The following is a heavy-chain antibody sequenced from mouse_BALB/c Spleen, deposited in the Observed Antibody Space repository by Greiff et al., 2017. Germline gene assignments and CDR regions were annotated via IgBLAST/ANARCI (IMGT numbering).Heavy chain of an antibody. CDR1: GYTFTSYW. D-gene: IGHD1-1*01. CDR3: ARRGYYGSREYYFDY. CDR2: INPSTGYT. V-gene: IGHV1-4*01. Sequence: QVQLQQSGTVLARPGASVKMSCKASGYTFTSYWMHWVKQRPGQGLEWIGYINPSTGYTEYNQKFKDKATLTADKSSSTAYMQLSSLTSEDSAVYYCARRGYYGSREYYFDYWGQGTTLTVSS. J-gene: IGHJ2*01.